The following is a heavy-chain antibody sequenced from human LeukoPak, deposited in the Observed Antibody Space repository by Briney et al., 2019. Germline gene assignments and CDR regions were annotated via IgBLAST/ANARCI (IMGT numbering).Heavy chain of an antibody. CDR2: IYTSGST. CDR1: GGSISSSNW. CDR3: ARDGQQLTPNAFDI. Sequence: SETLSLTCAVSGGSISSSNWWSWIRQPAGKGLEWIGRIYTSGSTNYNPSLKSRVTISVDTSKNQFSLKLSSVTAADTAVYYCARDGQQLTPNAFDIWGQGTMVTVSS. J-gene: IGHJ3*02. D-gene: IGHD6-13*01. V-gene: IGHV4-61*02.